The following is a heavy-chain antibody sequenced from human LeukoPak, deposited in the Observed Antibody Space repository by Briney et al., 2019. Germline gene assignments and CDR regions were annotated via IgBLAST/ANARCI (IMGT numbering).Heavy chain of an antibody. J-gene: IGHJ4*02. CDR3: AREREGSGGGDY. V-gene: IGHV4-31*02. CDR2: IYYSGST. Sequence: SETLSLTCNVSGDSISSSSYYWGWVRQHPGKGLEWIGYIYYSGSTYSNPSLKSRVTISVDTSKNQFSLKLSSVTAADTAVYYCAREREGSGGGDYWGQGTLVTVSS. D-gene: IGHD3-10*01. CDR1: GDSISSSSYY.